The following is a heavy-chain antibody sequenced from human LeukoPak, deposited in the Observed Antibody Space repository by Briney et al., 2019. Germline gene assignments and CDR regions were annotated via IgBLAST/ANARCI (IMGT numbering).Heavy chain of an antibody. CDR2: MSGSGGST. J-gene: IGHJ4*02. V-gene: IGHV3-23*01. CDR1: GFTFSIYA. CDR3: ARSDNLDY. D-gene: IGHD5-24*01. Sequence: PGGSLRLSCAASGFTFSIYAMSWVRQAPGKGLEWVSGMSGSGGSTYYADSVKGRFTISRDNSKNTLYLQMNSLTAEDTAVYYCARSDNLDYWGQGTLVTVSS.